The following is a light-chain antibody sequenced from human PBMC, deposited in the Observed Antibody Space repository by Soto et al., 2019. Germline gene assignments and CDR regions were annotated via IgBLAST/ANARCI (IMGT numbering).Light chain of an antibody. CDR2: VNT. V-gene: IGLV1-40*01. J-gene: IGLJ1*01. CDR1: SSNIGAGYD. CDR3: QSYDSSLSCRV. Sequence: QSVLTQPPSVSGAPGQRVTISCTGSSSNIGAGYDVHWYQQLPGTAPKLLIYVNTNRPSGVPDRFSGSKSGTSASLAITGLQAQAEAEHHCQSYDSSLSCRVCGTGTKLTVL.